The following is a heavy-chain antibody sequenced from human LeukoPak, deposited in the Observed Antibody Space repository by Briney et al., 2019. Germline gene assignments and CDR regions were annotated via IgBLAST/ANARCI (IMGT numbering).Heavy chain of an antibody. V-gene: IGHV3-21*01. CDR3: ARIVLTPPYGMDV. CDR1: RFTFSSYS. J-gene: IGHJ6*02. CDR2: ISVGGGHI. D-gene: IGHD2/OR15-2a*01. Sequence: PGGSLRLSCVASRFTFSSYSMTWVRRAPGTGLEWVSSISVGGGHIFYTDSVKGRFTIFRDDSKNSLYLEMNSLRAEDTAVYFCARIVLTPPYGMDVWGQGTTVTVSS.